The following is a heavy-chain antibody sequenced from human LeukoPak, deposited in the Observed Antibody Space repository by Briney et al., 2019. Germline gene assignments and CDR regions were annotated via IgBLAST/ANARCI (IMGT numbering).Heavy chain of an antibody. CDR2: INPNSGGT. D-gene: IGHD5-12*01. CDR3: ASGAENIVITETSYFYYMDV. Sequence: GASVKVSCKVSGYTLTRYYLHWVRQAPGQGLEWLGWINPNSGGTNCAEKFRGRVTMTSDTSISTAYIELSGLRSDDTAIYFCASGAENIVITETSYFYYMDVWGRGTTVTVSS. V-gene: IGHV1-2*02. CDR1: GYTLTRYY. J-gene: IGHJ6*03.